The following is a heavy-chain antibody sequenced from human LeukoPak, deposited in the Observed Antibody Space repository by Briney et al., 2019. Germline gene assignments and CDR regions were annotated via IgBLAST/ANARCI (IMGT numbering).Heavy chain of an antibody. CDR1: GFTFSDYY. Sequence: HAGGSLRLSCAGSGFTFSDYYMVWVRQAPGKGLEWVGRSRHKANSYTTEYAASVKGRFTISRDDSKNSVFLQMSSLKTEDTAVYYCTRDLEEQWLVQDHFDYWGQGTLVTVSS. J-gene: IGHJ4*02. CDR2: SRHKANSYTT. CDR3: TRDLEEQWLVQDHFDY. V-gene: IGHV3-72*01. D-gene: IGHD6-19*01.